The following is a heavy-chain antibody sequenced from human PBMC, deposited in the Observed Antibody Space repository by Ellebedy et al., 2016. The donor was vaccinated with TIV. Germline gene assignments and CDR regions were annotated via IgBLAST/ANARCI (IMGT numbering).Heavy chain of an antibody. CDR1: GGTFSSYA. CDR2: INPSGGST. CDR3: ARAPNRHSGLDP. J-gene: IGHJ5*02. Sequence: ASVKVSCXASGGTFSSYAISWVRQAPGQGLEWMGIINPSGGSTSYAQKFQGRVTMTRDTSTSTVYMELSSLRSEDTAVYYCARAPNRHSGLDPWGQGTLVTVSS. D-gene: IGHD2-21*01. V-gene: IGHV1-46*01.